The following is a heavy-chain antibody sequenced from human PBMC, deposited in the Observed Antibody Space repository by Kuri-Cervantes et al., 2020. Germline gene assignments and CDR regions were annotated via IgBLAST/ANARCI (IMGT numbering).Heavy chain of an antibody. CDR1: GFTFDDYA. J-gene: IGHJ4*02. V-gene: IGHV3-9*01. CDR2: ISWNSGSI. CDR3: AGSEMATLFDY. D-gene: IGHD5-24*01. Sequence: GGSLRLSCAASGFTFDDYAMHWVRQAPGKGLEWVSGISWNSGSIGYADSVKGRFTISRDNAKNSLYLQMNSLRAEDTAVYYCAGSEMATLFDYWGQGTLVTVSS.